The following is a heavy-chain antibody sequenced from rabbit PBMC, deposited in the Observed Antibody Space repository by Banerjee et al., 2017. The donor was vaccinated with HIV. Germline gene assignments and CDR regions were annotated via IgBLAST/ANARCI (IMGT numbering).Heavy chain of an antibody. Sequence: QSLEESGGDLVKPEGSLILTCTASGFTLSSSYWMYWVRQAPGKGLEWVACMPIDNSGKLYYASWAKGRFTISKTSSTTVTLQMTSLTAADTATYFCTRNFDLWGPGTLVTVS. CDR3: TRNFDL. CDR1: GFTLSSSYW. CDR2: MPIDNSGKL. V-gene: IGHV1S40*01. J-gene: IGHJ4*01.